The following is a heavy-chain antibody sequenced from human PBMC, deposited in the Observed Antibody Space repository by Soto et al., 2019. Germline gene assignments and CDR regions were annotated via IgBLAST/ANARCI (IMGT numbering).Heavy chain of an antibody. CDR2: ISYDGRNK. D-gene: IGHD2-2*01. V-gene: IGHV3-30*18. Sequence: QVQLVESGGGVVQPGRSLRLSCVASGFTFSTYGMHWVRQAPGKGLEWVAVISYDGRNKYYADSVKGRLTISRDNSKNTVYLQKNSLRGEDTAVYYCAKGQHCSTTSCYFYHYGMDVWGQGTTVAVSS. J-gene: IGHJ6*02. CDR3: AKGQHCSTTSCYFYHYGMDV. CDR1: GFTFSTYG.